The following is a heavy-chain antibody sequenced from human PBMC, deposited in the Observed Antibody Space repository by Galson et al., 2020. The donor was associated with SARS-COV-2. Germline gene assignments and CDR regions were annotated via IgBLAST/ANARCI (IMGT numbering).Heavy chain of an antibody. CDR3: ARDYKWLRCLDY. CDR1: GFTFSSYG. CDR2: IWYAGSNK. D-gene: IGHD5-12*01. V-gene: IGHV3-33*01. J-gene: IGHJ4*02. Sequence: GESLKISCAASGFTFSSYGMHWVRQDPGKGLAWVAVIWYAGSNKYYADSVKGRFTISRDNSKNTLYLQMNSLRAEDTAVYYCARDYKWLRCLDYWGQGTLVTVSS.